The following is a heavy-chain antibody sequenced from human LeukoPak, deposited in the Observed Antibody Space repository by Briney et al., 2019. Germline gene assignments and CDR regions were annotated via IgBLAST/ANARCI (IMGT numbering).Heavy chain of an antibody. CDR1: GYTFTSYG. D-gene: IGHD2-15*01. V-gene: IGHV1-18*01. CDR3: ARDGLYCSGGSCYSG. Sequence: GASVKVSCKASGYTFTSYGISWVRQAPGQGLEWMGWISAYNGNTNYAQKLQGRVTMTTDTSTSTAYMELSSLRSEDTAVYYCARDGLYCSGGSCYSGWGQGTLVTVSS. J-gene: IGHJ4*02. CDR2: ISAYNGNT.